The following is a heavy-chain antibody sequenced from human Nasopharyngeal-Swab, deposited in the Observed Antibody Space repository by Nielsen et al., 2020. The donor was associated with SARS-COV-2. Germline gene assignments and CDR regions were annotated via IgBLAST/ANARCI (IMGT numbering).Heavy chain of an antibody. CDR1: GFTFSGYG. J-gene: IGHJ6*02. D-gene: IGHD4-17*01. Sequence: GGSLRLSCAASGFTFSGYGMHWVRQAPGKGLEWVAVIWYDGSNKYYADSVKGRFTISRDNSKNTLYLQMNSLRAEDTAAYYCARGYGDYGMDVWGQGTTVTVSS. CDR3: ARGYGDYGMDV. CDR2: IWYDGSNK. V-gene: IGHV3-33*01.